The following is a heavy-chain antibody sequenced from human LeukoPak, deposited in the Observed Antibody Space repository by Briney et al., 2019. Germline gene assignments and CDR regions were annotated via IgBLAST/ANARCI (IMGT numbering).Heavy chain of an antibody. V-gene: IGHV3-21*01. CDR1: GFTFSSYS. CDR3: ASGLVNDDWFDP. Sequence: GGSPRLSCAASGFTFSSYSMNWVRQAPGKGLEWVSSISSSSSYIYYADSVKGRFTISRDNAKNSLYLQMNSLRAEDTAVYYCASGLVNDDWFDPWGQGTLVTVSS. CDR2: ISSSSSYI. J-gene: IGHJ5*02. D-gene: IGHD6-6*01.